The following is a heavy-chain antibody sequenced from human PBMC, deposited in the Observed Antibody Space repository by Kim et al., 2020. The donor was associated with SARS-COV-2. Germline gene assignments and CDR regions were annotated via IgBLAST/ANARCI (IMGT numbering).Heavy chain of an antibody. V-gene: IGHV4-34*01. Sequence: SETLSLTCAVYGGSFSGYYWSWIRQPPGKGLEWIGEINHSGSTNYNPSLKSRVTISVDTSKNQFSLKLSSVTAADTAVYYCATTWGEGIAAADYWGQGTLVTVSS. CDR1: GGSFSGYY. J-gene: IGHJ4*02. CDR3: ATTWGEGIAAADY. CDR2: INHSGST. D-gene: IGHD6-13*01.